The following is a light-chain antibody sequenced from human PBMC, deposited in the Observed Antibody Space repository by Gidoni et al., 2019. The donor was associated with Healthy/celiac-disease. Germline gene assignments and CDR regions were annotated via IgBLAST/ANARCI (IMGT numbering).Light chain of an antibody. Sequence: QSALTQPASVSGSPGHSITISCTGTSSDVGGYNYVSWYQQHPGKAPKLMIYEVSNRPSGVSNRFSGSKSGNTASLTISGLQAEDEADYYCSSYTSSSTPFYVFGTGTKVTVL. CDR3: SSYTSSSTPFYV. V-gene: IGLV2-14*01. CDR1: SSDVGGYNY. CDR2: EVS. J-gene: IGLJ1*01.